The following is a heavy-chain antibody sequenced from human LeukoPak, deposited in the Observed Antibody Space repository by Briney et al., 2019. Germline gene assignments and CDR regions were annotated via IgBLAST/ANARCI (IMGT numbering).Heavy chain of an antibody. CDR3: ARVGSCPSLWCYYGMDV. D-gene: IGHD2-15*01. CDR1: GGSFSGYY. J-gene: IGHJ6*02. V-gene: IGHV4-34*01. CDR2: INHSGST. Sequence: SETLSLTCAVYGGSFSGYYWSWIRQPPGKGLEWIGEINHSGSTNYNPPLKSRVTISVDTSKNQFSLKLSSVTAADTAVYYCARVGSCPSLWCYYGMDVWGQGTTVTVSS.